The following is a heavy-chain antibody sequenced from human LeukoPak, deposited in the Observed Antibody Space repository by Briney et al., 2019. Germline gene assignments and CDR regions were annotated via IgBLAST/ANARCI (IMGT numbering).Heavy chain of an antibody. CDR1: GDSISDSDW. V-gene: IGHV4-4*02. CDR2: IRHSGST. Sequence: SETLSLTCAVSGDSISDSDWWTWVRQPPGKGLEWIGEIRHSGSTNYSPSLKSRVTISIDKSKNQLSQKLSSVTAADTANYFCARAGIPWNPADCWGQGTLVIVSS. CDR3: ARAGIPWNPADC. D-gene: IGHD1-14*01. J-gene: IGHJ4*02.